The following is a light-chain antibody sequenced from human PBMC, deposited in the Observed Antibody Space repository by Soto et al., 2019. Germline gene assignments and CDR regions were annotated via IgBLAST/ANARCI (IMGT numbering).Light chain of an antibody. CDR1: ESLSPHS. V-gene: IGKV3D-20*02. CDR2: GPS. CDR3: QQRNNWPPVT. J-gene: IGKJ4*01. Sequence: IVLTQSPGTLSLSPGETATLSCRASESLSPHSIAWYQQKPGQAPRLLIYGPSGRATGIPDRISGSGSGTDFTLTISSLEPEDFAVYYCQQRNNWPPVTFGGGTKVDIK.